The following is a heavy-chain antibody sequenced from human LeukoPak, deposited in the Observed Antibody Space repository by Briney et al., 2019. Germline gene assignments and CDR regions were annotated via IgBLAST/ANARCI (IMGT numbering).Heavy chain of an antibody. CDR3: ARDKQLWLEDYYYYYYMDV. J-gene: IGHJ6*03. D-gene: IGHD5-18*01. CDR2: IYTSGST. Sequence: SETLSLTCTVSGGSISSGSYYWSWIRQPAGKGLEWIGRIYTSGSTNYNPSLKSRGTISVDTSKNQFSLKLRSVTAADTAVYYCARDKQLWLEDYYYYYYMDVWGKGTTVTVSS. V-gene: IGHV4-61*02. CDR1: GGSISSGSYY.